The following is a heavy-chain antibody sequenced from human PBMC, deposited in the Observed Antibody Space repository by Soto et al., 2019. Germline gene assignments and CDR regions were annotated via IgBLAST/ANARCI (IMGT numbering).Heavy chain of an antibody. V-gene: IGHV3-30*18. CDR3: AKLATQWELTYYFDS. D-gene: IGHD1-26*01. J-gene: IGHJ4*02. Sequence: GGSLILSCVASGFIFSSYVIHWVRQAPGKGLEWVAVISFDGSNKYYADSVKGRFTISRDISKSTLFLQMNSLRAEDTAVYYCAKLATQWELTYYFDSWGQGTLVSVSS. CDR2: ISFDGSNK. CDR1: GFIFSSYV.